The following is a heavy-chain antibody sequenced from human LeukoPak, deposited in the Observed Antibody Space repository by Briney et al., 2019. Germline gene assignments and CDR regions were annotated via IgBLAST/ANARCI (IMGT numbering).Heavy chain of an antibody. CDR2: ISGSGGST. CDR3: ARDGISYGIIAGGWFDP. V-gene: IGHV3-23*01. CDR1: GFTFSSYA. J-gene: IGHJ5*02. D-gene: IGHD3-3*02. Sequence: PGGSLRLSCAASGFTFSSYAMSWVRQAPGKGLEWVSAISGSGGSTYYADSVKGRFTISRDNSKNTLYLQMNSLRAEDTAVYYCARDGISYGIIAGGWFDPWGQGTLVTVSS.